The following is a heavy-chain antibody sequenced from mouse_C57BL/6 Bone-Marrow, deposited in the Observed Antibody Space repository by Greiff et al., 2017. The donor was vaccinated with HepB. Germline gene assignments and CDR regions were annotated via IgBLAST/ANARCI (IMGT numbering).Heavy chain of an antibody. D-gene: IGHD3-2*02. Sequence: VQLQQSGPELVKPGASVKISCKASGYAFSSSWMNWVKQRPGKGLEWIGRIYPGDGDTNYNGKFKGKATLTADKSSSTAYMQLSSLTSEDSAVYFCAVDSSGYEGVFDYWGQGTTLTVSS. CDR2: IYPGDGDT. V-gene: IGHV1-82*01. J-gene: IGHJ2*01. CDR1: GYAFSSSW. CDR3: AVDSSGYEGVFDY.